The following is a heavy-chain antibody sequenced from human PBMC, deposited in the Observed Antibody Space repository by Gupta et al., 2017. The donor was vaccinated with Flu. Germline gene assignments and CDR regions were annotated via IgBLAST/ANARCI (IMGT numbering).Heavy chain of an antibody. Sequence: WIRQSPGRGLEWIGFVSHFGTSNTNPFLRSRVAISLDTSKSQFSLRLTSVTAADTAVYYCARGGASRRDTRSNSYSYHLDVWGTGTAVTVSS. D-gene: IGHD1-26*01. J-gene: IGHJ6*03. CDR3: ARGGASRRDTRSNSYSYHLDV. CDR2: VSHFGTS. V-gene: IGHV4-59*01.